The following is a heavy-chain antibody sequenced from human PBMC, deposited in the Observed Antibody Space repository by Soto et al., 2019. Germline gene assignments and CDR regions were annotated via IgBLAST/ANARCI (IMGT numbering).Heavy chain of an antibody. D-gene: IGHD1-1*01. J-gene: IGHJ4*02. CDR1: GFTFRSYW. CDR2: INQDGSDK. CDR3: ARVWNDGRIDY. V-gene: IGHV3-7*01. Sequence: GGSLRLSCAGSGFTFRSYWMSWVRQAPGKGLEWVANINQDGSDKFYMDSMKGRFTISRDNAENSLYLQMNSLRAEDTAVYYCARVWNDGRIDYWGQGTLVTVSS.